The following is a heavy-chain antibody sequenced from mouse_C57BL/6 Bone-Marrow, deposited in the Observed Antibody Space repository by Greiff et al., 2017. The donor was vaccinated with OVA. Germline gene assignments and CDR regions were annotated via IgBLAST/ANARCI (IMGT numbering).Heavy chain of an antibody. CDR3: VRHGYYAMDY. CDR1: GFSFNTYA. CDR2: IRSKSNNNAT. V-gene: IGHV10-1*01. J-gene: IGHJ4*01. Sequence: EVQGVESGGGLVQPKGSLKLSCAASGFSFNTYAMNWVRQAPGKGLEWVARIRSKSNNNATYYDDQVKARFTTARYDSESMLYLQMNNLKTEDTAMYYCVRHGYYAMDYWGQGTSVTVSS.